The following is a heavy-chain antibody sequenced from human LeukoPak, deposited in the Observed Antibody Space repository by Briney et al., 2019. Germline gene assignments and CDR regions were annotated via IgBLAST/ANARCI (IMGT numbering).Heavy chain of an antibody. D-gene: IGHD5-18*01. CDR2: INSDASST. CDR1: GLTFSSYW. CDR3: ARVGYSYGSYYFDY. Sequence: GGSLRLSCAASGLTFSSYWMHWVRQAPGKGLVWVSRINSDASSTTYADSVKGRFTISRDTARNTLYLQMNSLRAEDTAVYYCARVGYSYGSYYFDYWAREPWSPSPQ. J-gene: IGHJ4*02. V-gene: IGHV3-74*01.